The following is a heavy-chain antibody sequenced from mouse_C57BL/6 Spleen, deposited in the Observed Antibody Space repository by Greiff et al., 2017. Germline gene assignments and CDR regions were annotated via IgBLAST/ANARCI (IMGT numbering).Heavy chain of an antibody. Sequence: EVQGVESGGDLVKPGGSLKLSCAASGFTFSSYGMSWVRQTPDKRLEWVATISSGGSYTYYPDSVKGRFTISRDNAKNTLYLQMSSLKSEDTAMYYCASLNFYWGQGTTLTVSS. CDR3: ASLNFY. J-gene: IGHJ2*01. D-gene: IGHD1-3*01. V-gene: IGHV5-6*01. CDR1: GFTFSSYG. CDR2: ISSGGSYT.